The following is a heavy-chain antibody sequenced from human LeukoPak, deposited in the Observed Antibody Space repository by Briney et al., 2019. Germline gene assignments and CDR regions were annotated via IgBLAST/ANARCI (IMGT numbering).Heavy chain of an antibody. J-gene: IGHJ4*02. V-gene: IGHV4-59*08. CDR1: SGSISSYY. Sequence: SETLSLTCTVSSGSISSYYWTWIRQPPGKGLEWIGYIFYTGSTNYNPSLKSRVTMSVDTSKHQFSLQLSSVTAADTAVYYCGRGGYSVIDYWGQGTLVTVSS. CDR3: GRGGYSVIDY. CDR2: IFYTGST. D-gene: IGHD5-18*01.